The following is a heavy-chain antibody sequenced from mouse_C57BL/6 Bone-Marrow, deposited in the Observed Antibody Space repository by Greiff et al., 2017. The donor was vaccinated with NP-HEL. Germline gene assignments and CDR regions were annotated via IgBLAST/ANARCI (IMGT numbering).Heavy chain of an antibody. CDR3: ARGRAMDY. Sequence: EVPMQHSLPAIFNPGASVKIPCKASGYTFTDYNMDWVKQSHGKSLEWIGDINPNNGGTIYNQKFKGKATLTVDKSSSTAYMELRSLTSEDTAVYYCARGRAMDYWGQGTSVTVSS. CDR1: GYTFTDYN. V-gene: IGHV1-18*01. J-gene: IGHJ4*01. CDR2: INPNNGGT.